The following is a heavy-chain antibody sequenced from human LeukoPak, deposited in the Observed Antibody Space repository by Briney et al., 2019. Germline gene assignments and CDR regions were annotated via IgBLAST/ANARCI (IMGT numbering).Heavy chain of an antibody. CDR1: GGTFSSYA. CDR2: IIPIFGAA. CDR3: ASSIASGYYYYYYMDV. Sequence: SVKVSCKASGGTFSSYAISWVRQAPGQGLEWMGGIIPIFGAANYAQKFQGRVTITTDESTSTAYMELSSLRSEDTAVYYCASSIASGYYYYYYMDVWGKGTTVTVSS. V-gene: IGHV1-69*05. D-gene: IGHD1-26*01. J-gene: IGHJ6*03.